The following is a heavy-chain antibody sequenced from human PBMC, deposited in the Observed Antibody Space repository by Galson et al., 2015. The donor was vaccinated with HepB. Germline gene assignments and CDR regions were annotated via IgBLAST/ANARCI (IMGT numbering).Heavy chain of an antibody. V-gene: IGHV3-33*08. CDR2: IWYDGSNK. D-gene: IGHD5-12*01. CDR1: GFTFSSYG. J-gene: IGHJ3*02. CDR3: ARDLMATTNNHDAFDI. Sequence: SLRLSCAASGFTFSSYGMHWVRQAPGKGLEWVAIIWYDGSNKYYADSVKGRFTISRDNSKNTLYLQMNSLRAEDTAVYYCARDLMATTNNHDAFDIWGQGTMVTVSS.